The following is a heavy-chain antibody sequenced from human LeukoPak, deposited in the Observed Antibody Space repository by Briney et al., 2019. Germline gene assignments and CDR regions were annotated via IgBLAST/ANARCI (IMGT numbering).Heavy chain of an antibody. Sequence: GGSLRLSCAASGFTFSSYWMHWVRQAPGKGLVWVSRINSDGSSTSYADSVKGRFTISRDNAKNTLYLQMNSLMAEDTAVYSCGRDFWSGYQGGYDYWGQGTLVTVSS. J-gene: IGHJ4*02. D-gene: IGHD3-3*01. CDR3: GRDFWSGYQGGYDY. CDR2: INSDGSST. V-gene: IGHV3-74*01. CDR1: GFTFSSYW.